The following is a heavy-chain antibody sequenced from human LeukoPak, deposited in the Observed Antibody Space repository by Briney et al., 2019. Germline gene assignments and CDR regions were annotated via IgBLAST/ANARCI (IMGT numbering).Heavy chain of an antibody. D-gene: IGHD3-10*01. J-gene: IGHJ4*02. V-gene: IGHV4-59*08. Sequence: SETLSLTCTASGGSISSYYWSWIRQPPGKGLEWIGYTYYSGSTNYNPSLKSRVTISVDTSKNQFSLRLSSVTAADTAVYYCATPTFYYDSGDYYFHYWGQGTLVTVSS. CDR2: TYYSGST. CDR1: GGSISSYY. CDR3: ATPTFYYDSGDYYFHY.